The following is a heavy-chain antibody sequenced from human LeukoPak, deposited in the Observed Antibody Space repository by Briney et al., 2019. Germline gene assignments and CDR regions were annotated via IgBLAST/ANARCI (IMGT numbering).Heavy chain of an antibody. J-gene: IGHJ6*03. V-gene: IGHV4-59*01. CDR2: IYYSGST. CDR3: ARGGYYHMDV. CDR1: GGSISSYY. Sequence: SETLSLTCTVSGGSISSYYWSWIRQPPGKGLEWIGYIYYSGSTNCNLSLKSRVSMSVDTSKNQFSLKLSSVTAADTAVYYCARGGYYHMDVWGKGTTVTVSS.